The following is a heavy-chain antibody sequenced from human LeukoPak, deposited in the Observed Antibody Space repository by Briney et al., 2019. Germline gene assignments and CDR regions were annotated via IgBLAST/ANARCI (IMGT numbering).Heavy chain of an antibody. J-gene: IGHJ6*04. CDR3: AELGITMIGGV. CDR2: ISSSGSTI. Sequence: GGSLRLSCAASGFTFSSYEMDWVRQAPGKGLEWVSYISSSGSTIYYADSVKGRFTISRDNAKSSLYLQMNSLRAEDTAVYYCAELGITMIGGVWGKGTTVTISS. V-gene: IGHV3-48*03. D-gene: IGHD3-10*02. CDR1: GFTFSSYE.